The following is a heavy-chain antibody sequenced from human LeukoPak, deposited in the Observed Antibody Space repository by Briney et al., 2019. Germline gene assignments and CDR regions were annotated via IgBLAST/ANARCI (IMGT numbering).Heavy chain of an antibody. CDR1: GFSLSTSGVG. Sequence: SGPTLVKPTQTLTLTCTFSGFSLSTSGVGVGWIRQPPGKALEWLALIYWDDDKRYSPSLKSRLTITKDTSKNQVVLTMTSMDPVDTATYYCARYVWGSYRSSDYYFDYWGQEPWSPSPQ. V-gene: IGHV2-5*02. D-gene: IGHD3-16*02. J-gene: IGHJ4*01. CDR3: ARYVWGSYRSSDYYFDY. CDR2: IYWDDDK.